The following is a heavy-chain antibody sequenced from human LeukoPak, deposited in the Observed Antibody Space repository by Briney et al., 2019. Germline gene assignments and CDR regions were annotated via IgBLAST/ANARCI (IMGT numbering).Heavy chain of an antibody. CDR2: IYPGDSDT. V-gene: IGHV5-51*01. CDR1: GYSFTSYW. CDR3: ARQYRRYSSGWSNDAFDI. D-gene: IGHD6-19*01. J-gene: IGHJ3*02. Sequence: GESLKISCKGSGYSFTSYWIGWVRQMPGKGLEWMRIIYPGDSDTRYSPSFQGQVTISADKSISTAYLQWSSLKASDTAMYYCARQYRRYSSGWSNDAFDIWGQGTMVTVSS.